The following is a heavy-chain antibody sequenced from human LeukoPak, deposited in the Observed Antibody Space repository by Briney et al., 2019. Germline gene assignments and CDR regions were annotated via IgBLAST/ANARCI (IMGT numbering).Heavy chain of an antibody. Sequence: GGSLRLSCAASGFTFSSYSMNWVRQAPGKGLEWVSSISSSSSYIYYADSVKGRFTISRDNAKNSLYLQINSLRAEDTAVYYCARDLGIAARPDYWGQGTLVTVSS. CDR3: ARDLGIAARPDY. V-gene: IGHV3-21*01. CDR2: ISSSSSYI. CDR1: GFTFSSYS. D-gene: IGHD6-6*01. J-gene: IGHJ4*02.